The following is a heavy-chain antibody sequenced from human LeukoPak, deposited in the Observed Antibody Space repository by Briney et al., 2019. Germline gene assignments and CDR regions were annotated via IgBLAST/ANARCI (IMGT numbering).Heavy chain of an antibody. CDR3: ATEVVAATNDASDI. J-gene: IGHJ3*02. CDR1: GFTFSSYE. Sequence: GGSLRLSCAASGFTFSSYEMNWVRQAPGKGLEWVSYISSSGSTIYYADSVKGRSTISRDNAKNSLYLQMNSLRAEDTAVYYCATEVVAATNDASDIWGQGTMVTVSS. V-gene: IGHV3-48*03. D-gene: IGHD2-15*01. CDR2: ISSSGSTI.